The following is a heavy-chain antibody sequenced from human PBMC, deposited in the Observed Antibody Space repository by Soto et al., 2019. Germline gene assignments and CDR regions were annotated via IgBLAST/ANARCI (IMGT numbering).Heavy chain of an antibody. CDR2: INAGNGNT. CDR1: GYSFTNYD. V-gene: IGHV1-3*01. J-gene: IGHJ6*02. CDR3: ARDPSYYGMDV. Sequence: ASVKVSCKASGYSFTNYDIHWVRQAAGLRLEWMGWINAGNGNTKYSQKFQGRVTITRDTSASTAYMELSSLRSEDTAVYYCARDPSYYGMDVWGQGTTVTVSS.